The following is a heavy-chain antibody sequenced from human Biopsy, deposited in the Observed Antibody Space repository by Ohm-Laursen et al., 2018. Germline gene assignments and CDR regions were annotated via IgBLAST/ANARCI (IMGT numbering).Heavy chain of an antibody. CDR1: GASVTSGSYY. CDR2: ISNIGGT. D-gene: IGHD3-3*01. CDR3: ARARIKTSGVLIPEAYYFDS. Sequence: SETLSLTCTVSGASVTSGSYYWSWIRQPPGKGLEWLGYISNIGGTNYNPSLKSRVTISVDTSKNHFSLKLTSVTAADTAVYYCARARIKTSGVLIPEAYYFDSWGQGTLVTVSS. V-gene: IGHV4-61*01. J-gene: IGHJ4*02.